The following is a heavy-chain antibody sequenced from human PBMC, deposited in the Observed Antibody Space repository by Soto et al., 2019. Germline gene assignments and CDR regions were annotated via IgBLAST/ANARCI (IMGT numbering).Heavy chain of an antibody. V-gene: IGHV3-7*04. D-gene: IGHD6-6*01. CDR3: ARAVAARGSY. J-gene: IGHJ4*02. CDR1: GFTLSTYW. Sequence: GGSLRLSCVASGFTLSTYWMSRVRQAPGKGLEWVANINQDGSEKYYVDSVKGRFTISRDNAKNSVYLQMNSLRAEDTAVYYCARAVAARGSYWGQGTLVTVSS. CDR2: INQDGSEK.